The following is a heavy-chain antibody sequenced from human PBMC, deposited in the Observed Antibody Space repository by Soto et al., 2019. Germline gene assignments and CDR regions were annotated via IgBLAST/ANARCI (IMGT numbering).Heavy chain of an antibody. Sequence: SETLSLTCTVSGGSISSSSYYWGWIRQPPGKGLEWIGSIYYSGSTYYNPSLKSRVTISVDTSKNQFSLKLSSVTPEDTAVYYCARVPNPFRLKIGYDDAFDFWGQGTMVTVSS. J-gene: IGHJ3*01. CDR1: GGSISSSSYY. CDR2: IYYSGST. D-gene: IGHD5-12*01. V-gene: IGHV4-39*07. CDR3: ARVPNPFRLKIGYDDAFDF.